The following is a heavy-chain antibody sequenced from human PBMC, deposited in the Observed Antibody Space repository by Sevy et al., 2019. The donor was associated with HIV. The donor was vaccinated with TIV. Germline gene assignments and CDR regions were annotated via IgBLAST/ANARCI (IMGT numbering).Heavy chain of an antibody. J-gene: IGHJ3*02. CDR1: GLTFSNYV. D-gene: IGHD3-16*01. V-gene: IGHV3-23*01. CDR2: ISGSSGTT. CDR3: AKVFYDYVWGTIDAFDI. Sequence: GGSLRLSCAASGLTFSNYVMSWVRQAPGKGLEWLSVISGSSGTTYAAESVKGRFTISRDNSKNTLYLQMNSLRAEDTAVYSCAKVFYDYVWGTIDAFDIWGQGTMVTVSS.